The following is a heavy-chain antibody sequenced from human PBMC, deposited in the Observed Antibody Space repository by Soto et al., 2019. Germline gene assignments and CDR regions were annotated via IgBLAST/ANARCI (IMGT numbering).Heavy chain of an antibody. J-gene: IGHJ4*02. CDR1: GYTFTNYG. D-gene: IGHD3-22*01. CDR3: ATPQDYDGCLDS. V-gene: IGHV1-18*01. CDR2: ISAYNGNT. Sequence: ASVKVSCKASGYTFTNYGISWVRQAPGQGLEWMGWISAYNGNTNYTQKFQGRLTLTTDTPGNTAYMELNSLISEDTAVYYCATPQDYDGCLDSWGQGTLVTVSS.